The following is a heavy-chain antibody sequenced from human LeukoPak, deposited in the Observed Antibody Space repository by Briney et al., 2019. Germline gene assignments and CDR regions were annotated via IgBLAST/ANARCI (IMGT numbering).Heavy chain of an antibody. CDR1: GFTFSSYA. V-gene: IGHV3-23*01. Sequence: GGSLRLSCAASGFTFSSYAMSWVRQAPGKGLEWVSAISGSGGSTYYADSVKGRFTISRDNSKNTLYLQMNSLRAEDTAVHYCAKDRAMIVVVPDDYWGQGTLVTVSS. CDR2: ISGSGGST. CDR3: AKDRAMIVVVPDDY. J-gene: IGHJ4*02. D-gene: IGHD3-22*01.